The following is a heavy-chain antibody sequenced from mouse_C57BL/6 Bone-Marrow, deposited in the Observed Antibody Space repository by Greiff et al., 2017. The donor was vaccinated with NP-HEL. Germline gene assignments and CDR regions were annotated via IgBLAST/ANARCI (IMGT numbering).Heavy chain of an antibody. D-gene: IGHD2-4*01. CDR2: IDPENGDT. CDR1: GFNITDDY. Sequence: EVQLQQSGAELVRPGASVKLSCTASGFNITDDYMHWVKQRPEQGLEWIGWIDPENGDTEYASKFQGKATITADTSSNTAYLQLSSLTSEGTAVYYCASDVRDYDDFDYWGQGTTLTVSS. V-gene: IGHV14-4*01. CDR3: ASDVRDYDDFDY. J-gene: IGHJ2*01.